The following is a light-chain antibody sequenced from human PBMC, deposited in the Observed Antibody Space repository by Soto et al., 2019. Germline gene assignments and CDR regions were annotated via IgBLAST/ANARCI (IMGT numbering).Light chain of an antibody. V-gene: IGKV1-39*01. CDR2: AAS. J-gene: IGKJ1*01. CDR1: QSISSY. CDR3: QESDSTPRT. Sequence: DIQMTQSPSSLSESVGDRVTITCRASQSISSYLNWYQQKPGKAPKRLINAASKLQSGVPSRFSDRGSGTDFDLTISSLQPKDFATYYCQESDSTPRTFGQRTKVEIK.